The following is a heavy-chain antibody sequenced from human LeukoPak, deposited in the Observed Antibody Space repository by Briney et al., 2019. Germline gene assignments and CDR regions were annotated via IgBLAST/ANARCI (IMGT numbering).Heavy chain of an antibody. CDR2: INPNNGGT. D-gene: IGHD3-22*01. Sequence: ASVKVSCKASGYTFTGYYIHWVRQAPGQGLEWMGRINPNNGGTNYAQKFQGRVTMTRDMSMSTAYMELSRLRSDDTAVYYCAGEDNSSGYRPFDIWGQGPMVTVPS. J-gene: IGHJ3*02. CDR1: GYTFTGYY. CDR3: AGEDNSSGYRPFDI. V-gene: IGHV1-2*06.